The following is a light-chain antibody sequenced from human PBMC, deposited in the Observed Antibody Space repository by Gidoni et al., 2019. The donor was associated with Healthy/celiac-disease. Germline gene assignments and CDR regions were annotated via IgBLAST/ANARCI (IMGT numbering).Light chain of an antibody. V-gene: IGLV3-19*01. Sequence: SSELTQDPAVSVALGQTVRITCQGDSLRGHYASWYQQKPGQAPVLVIYGKNNRPAGIPDRFSGSSSGNTASLTITGAQAEDEADYYCNSRDSSGNHVVFGGGTKLTVL. CDR3: NSRDSSGNHVV. CDR2: GKN. CDR1: SLRGHY. J-gene: IGLJ2*01.